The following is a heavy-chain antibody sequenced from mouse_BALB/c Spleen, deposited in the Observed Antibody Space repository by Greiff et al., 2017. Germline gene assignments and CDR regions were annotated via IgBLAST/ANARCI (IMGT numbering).Heavy chain of an antibody. V-gene: IGHV14-3*02. D-gene: IGHD4-1*02. Sequence: EVQGVESGAELVKPGASVKLSCTASGFNIKDTYMHWVKQRPEQGLEWIGRIDPANGNTKYDPKFQGKATITADTSSNTAYLQLSSLTSEDTAVYYCAPNWDGYWGQGTSVTVSS. CDR1: GFNIKDTY. CDR3: APNWDGY. CDR2: IDPANGNT. J-gene: IGHJ4*01.